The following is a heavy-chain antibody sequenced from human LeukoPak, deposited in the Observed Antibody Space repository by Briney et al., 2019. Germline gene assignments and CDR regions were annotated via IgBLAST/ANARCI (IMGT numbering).Heavy chain of an antibody. CDR2: MRSKVNSYAT. V-gene: IGHV3-73*01. CDR1: GFTFSGSS. CDR3: AVVLGEAKWYFEF. D-gene: IGHD3-16*01. J-gene: IGHJ2*01. Sequence: GGSLRLSCAASGFTFSGSSIHWVRQASGKGLEWVGRMRSKVNSYATAYAASVRDRFILSRDDSKNTAYLQMDNLKTEDTAVYYCAVVLGEAKWYFEFWGRGTLVTVSS.